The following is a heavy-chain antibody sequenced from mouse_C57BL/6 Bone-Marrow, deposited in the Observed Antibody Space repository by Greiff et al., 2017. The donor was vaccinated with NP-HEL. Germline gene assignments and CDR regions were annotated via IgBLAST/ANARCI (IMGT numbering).Heavy chain of an antibody. V-gene: IGHV5-4*01. Sequence: EVMLVESGGGLVKPGGSLKLSCAASGFTFSSYAMSWVRQTPEKRLEWVATISDGGSYTYYPDNVKGRFTISRDNAKNNLYLQMSHLKSEDTAMYYCARDRLRQDWFAYWGQGTLVTVSA. CDR1: GFTFSSYA. CDR3: ARDRLRQDWFAY. CDR2: ISDGGSYT. D-gene: IGHD2-2*01. J-gene: IGHJ3*01.